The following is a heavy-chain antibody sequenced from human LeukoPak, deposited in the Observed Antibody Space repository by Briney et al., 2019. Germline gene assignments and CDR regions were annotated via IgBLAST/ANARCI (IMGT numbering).Heavy chain of an antibody. CDR2: IGTAGDT. D-gene: IGHD3-9*01. CDR3: ARGGPRLRYFDLPYYMDV. V-gene: IGHV3-13*01. Sequence: GGSLRLSCAASGFTVSSNFLSWVRQATGKGLEWVSAIGTAGDTYYPGSVKGRFTISRENAKNSLYLQMNSLRAGDTAAYYCARGGPRLRYFDLPYYMDVWGKGTTVTISS. CDR1: GFTVSSNF. J-gene: IGHJ6*03.